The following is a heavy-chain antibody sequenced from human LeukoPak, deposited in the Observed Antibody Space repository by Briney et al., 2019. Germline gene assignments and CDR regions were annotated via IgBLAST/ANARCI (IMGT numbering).Heavy chain of an antibody. Sequence: SETLSLTCAVYGGSFSGYYWSWIRQPPGKGLEWVGEINHSGSTNYNPSLKSRVTILVDTSKNQFSLKLSSVTAADTAVYYCARAVAATVTDFDYWGQGTLVTVSS. CDR3: ARAVAATVTDFDY. V-gene: IGHV4-34*01. CDR2: INHSGST. D-gene: IGHD5-18*01. J-gene: IGHJ4*02. CDR1: GGSFSGYY.